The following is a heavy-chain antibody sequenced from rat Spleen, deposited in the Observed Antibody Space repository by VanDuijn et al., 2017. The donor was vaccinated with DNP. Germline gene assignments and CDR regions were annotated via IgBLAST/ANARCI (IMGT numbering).Heavy chain of an antibody. CDR1: GFTFNNYW. V-gene: IGHV5-31*01. J-gene: IGHJ1*01. D-gene: IGHD5-1*01. CDR2: IATSGGST. Sequence: EVQLVESGGDLVQPGRSLKLSCVASGFTFNNYWMTWIRQVPGKGLEWVASIATSGGSTYYRDSVKGRFTISRDNAKNTQYLQMDSLSSEDTATYYCARGSGSYYWYFNFWGPGTMVTVSS. CDR3: ARGSGSYYWYFNF.